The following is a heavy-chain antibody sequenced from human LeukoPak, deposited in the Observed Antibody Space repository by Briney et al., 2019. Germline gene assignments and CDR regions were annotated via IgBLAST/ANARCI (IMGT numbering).Heavy chain of an antibody. J-gene: IGHJ6*02. Sequence: SETLSLTCTVSGGSISSYYWSWLRQPPGKGLEWLGYIYYSGSINYNPSLKSRVTISVDTFKNQFSLKLSSVAAADTAVYFCARHSPAAGTSTAMDVWGQGTTVTVSS. CDR3: ARHSPAAGTSTAMDV. V-gene: IGHV4-59*08. CDR1: GGSISSYY. D-gene: IGHD6-13*01. CDR2: IYYSGSI.